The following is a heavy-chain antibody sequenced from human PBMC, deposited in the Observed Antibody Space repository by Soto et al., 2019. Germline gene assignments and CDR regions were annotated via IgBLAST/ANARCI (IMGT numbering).Heavy chain of an antibody. D-gene: IGHD2-15*01. CDR3: ARGQEVGAHFFDS. V-gene: IGHV3-13*01. CDR1: GFTFSGFD. J-gene: IGHJ4*02. CDR2: IGTAGDT. Sequence: GGSLRLSCEASGFTFSGFDMHWVRQPTGKGLEWVSTIGTAGDTYYAVSVKGRFTISRDNAKNSLSLQMNSLRAGDTAVYFCARGQEVGAHFFDSWGQGAQVTVSS.